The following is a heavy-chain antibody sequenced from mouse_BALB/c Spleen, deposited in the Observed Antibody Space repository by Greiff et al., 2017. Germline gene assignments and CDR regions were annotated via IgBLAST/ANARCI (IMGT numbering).Heavy chain of an antibody. V-gene: IGHV1-4*01. CDR3: ARGIYDGYYEGAMDY. Sequence: VQLQQSGAELARPGASVKMSCKASGYTFTSYTMHWVKQRPGQGLEWIGYINPSSGYTNYNQKFKDKATLTADKSSSTAYMQLSSLTSEDSAVYYCARGIYDGYYEGAMDYWGQGTSVTVSS. J-gene: IGHJ4*01. CDR2: INPSSGYT. CDR1: GYTFTSYT. D-gene: IGHD2-3*01.